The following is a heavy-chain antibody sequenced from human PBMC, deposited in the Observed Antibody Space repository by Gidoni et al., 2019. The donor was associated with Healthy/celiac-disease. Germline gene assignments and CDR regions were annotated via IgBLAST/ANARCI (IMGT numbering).Heavy chain of an antibody. CDR3: ARGYNWNTGGLDY. D-gene: IGHD1-20*01. Sequence: QVQLVESGGGVVQPGRSLRLSCAASGFIFSSYGMHWVRQAPGKGLEWVAVISYDGSNKYYADSVKGRFTISRDNSKNTLYLQMNSLRAEDTAVYYCARGYNWNTGGLDYWGQGTLVTVSS. CDR1: GFIFSSYG. V-gene: IGHV3-30*03. CDR2: ISYDGSNK. J-gene: IGHJ4*02.